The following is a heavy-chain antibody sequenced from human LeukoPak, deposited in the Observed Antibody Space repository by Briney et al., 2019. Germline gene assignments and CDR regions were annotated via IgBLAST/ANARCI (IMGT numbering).Heavy chain of an antibody. CDR1: GYTLTELS. D-gene: IGHD3-10*02. Sequence: ASVTVSCKVSGYTLTELSMHWVRQAPGKGLEWMGGFDPEDGETIYAQKFQGRVTMTEDTSTDTAYMELSSLRSEDTAVYYCATELATMSGFDPGGQGTLVTVSS. J-gene: IGHJ5*02. V-gene: IGHV1-24*01. CDR3: ATELATMSGFDP. CDR2: FDPEDGET.